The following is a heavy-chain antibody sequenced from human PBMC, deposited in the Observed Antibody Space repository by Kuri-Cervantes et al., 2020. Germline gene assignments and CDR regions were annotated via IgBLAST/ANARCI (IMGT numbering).Heavy chain of an antibody. D-gene: IGHD1-7*01. CDR1: GYTFTSYG. J-gene: IGHJ6*03. V-gene: IGHV1-18*01. Sequence: ASVKVSCKASGYTFTSYGISWVRQAPGQGLEWMGWISAYNGNTNYAQKLQGRVTMTTDTSTSTAYMELRSLRSDDTAVYHCARDVNWNYYGYYYYMDVWGKGTTVTVSS. CDR2: ISAYNGNT. CDR3: ARDVNWNYYGYYYYMDV.